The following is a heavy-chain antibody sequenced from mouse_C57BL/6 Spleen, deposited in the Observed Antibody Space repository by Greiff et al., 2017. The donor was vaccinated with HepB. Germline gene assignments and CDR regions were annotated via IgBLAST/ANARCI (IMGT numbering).Heavy chain of an antibody. D-gene: IGHD2-3*01. J-gene: IGHJ4*01. CDR2: ISNGGGST. CDR3: ARHDGYSYAMDY. CDR1: GFTFSDYY. V-gene: IGHV5-12*01. Sequence: DVQLVETGGGLVQPGGFLKLSCAASGFTFSDYYMYWVRQTPEKRLEWVAYISNGGGSTYYPDTVKGRFTISRDNAKNTLYLQMSRLKSEDTAMYYCARHDGYSYAMDYWGQGTSVTVSS.